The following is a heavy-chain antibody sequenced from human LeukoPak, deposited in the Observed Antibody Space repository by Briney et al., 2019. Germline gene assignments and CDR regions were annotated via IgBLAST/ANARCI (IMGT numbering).Heavy chain of an antibody. CDR1: GGPFSGYY. D-gene: IGHD5-24*01. J-gene: IGHJ4*02. V-gene: IGHV4-34*01. CDR3: ARRDGYNYNFDY. Sequence: PSETLSLTCAVYGGPFSGYYWSWIRQPPGRGLEWIGEINHSGSTNYNPSLKSRVTISVDTSKNQFSLKLSSVTAADTAVYYCARRDGYNYNFDYWGQGTLVTVSS. CDR2: INHSGST.